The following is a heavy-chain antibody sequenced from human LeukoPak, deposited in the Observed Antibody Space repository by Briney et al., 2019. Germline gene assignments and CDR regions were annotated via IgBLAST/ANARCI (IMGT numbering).Heavy chain of an antibody. J-gene: IGHJ4*02. CDR1: GFTFSSFG. CDR3: AKSGLVVTLRTYFDY. D-gene: IGHD3-22*01. CDR2: ISGSGGIT. V-gene: IGHV3-23*01. Sequence: GGSLRLSCAASGFTFSSFGMTWVRQAPGKGLEWVSTISGSGGITYYADSVKGRFTISRDNSKNTLYLQMNSLRAEDTAVYYCAKSGLVVTLRTYFDYWGQGTLVTVSS.